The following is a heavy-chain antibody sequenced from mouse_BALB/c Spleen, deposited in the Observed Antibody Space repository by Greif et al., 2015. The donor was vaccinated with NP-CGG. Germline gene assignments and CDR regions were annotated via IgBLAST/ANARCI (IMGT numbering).Heavy chain of an antibody. CDR3: ARFGGYDHYFDY. CDR1: GFNIKDTY. D-gene: IGHD2-2*01. V-gene: IGHV14-3*02. Sequence: EVQLQQSGAELVKPGASVKLSCTASGFNIKDTYMHWVKQRPEQGLEWIGRIDPANGNTKYDPKFQGKATITADTSSNTAYLQLSSLTSEDTAVYYCARFGGYDHYFDYWGQGTTLTVSS. CDR2: IDPANGNT. J-gene: IGHJ2*01.